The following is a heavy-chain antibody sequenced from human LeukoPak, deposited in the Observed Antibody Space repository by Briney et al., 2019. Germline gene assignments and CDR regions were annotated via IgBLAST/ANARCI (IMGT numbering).Heavy chain of an antibody. CDR3: ARDVGIAAAGNF. D-gene: IGHD6-13*01. CDR1: GFTFSSYS. Sequence: GGSLRLSCAASGFTFSSYSMNWVRQAPGKGLEWVSSISSSSSYIYYADSVKGRFTISRDNAKNSLYLQMNSLRAEDTAVYYCARDVGIAAAGNFWGQGTLVTVSS. V-gene: IGHV3-21*01. J-gene: IGHJ4*02. CDR2: ISSSSSYI.